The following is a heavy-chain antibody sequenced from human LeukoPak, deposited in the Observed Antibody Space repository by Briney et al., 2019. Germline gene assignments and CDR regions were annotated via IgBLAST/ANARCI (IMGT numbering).Heavy chain of an antibody. CDR3: AREAITIFGVVRTQTTYGPHRFDP. Sequence: PSETLSLTCTISGGSISSYYWSWIRQPLGKGLEWIGYIYYSGSTNYNPSLKSRLTISVDMSNNQFSLRLSSATAADTAVYYCAREAITIFGVVRTQTTYGPHRFDPWGQGTLVTVSS. CDR1: GGSISSYY. D-gene: IGHD3-3*01. V-gene: IGHV4-59*01. J-gene: IGHJ5*02. CDR2: IYYSGST.